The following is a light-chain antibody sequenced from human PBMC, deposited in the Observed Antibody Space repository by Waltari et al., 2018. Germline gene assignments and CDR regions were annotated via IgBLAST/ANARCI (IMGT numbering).Light chain of an antibody. Sequence: SCRASQSISKYLAWYQQKPGQAPRLLIYHASSRSTGIPDRFSGSGFGTDFSLTNSRLEPEDFAVYYCQHYVSLPATFGQGTKLEIK. CDR3: QHYVSLPAT. V-gene: IGKV3-20*01. J-gene: IGKJ1*01. CDR2: HAS. CDR1: QSISKY.